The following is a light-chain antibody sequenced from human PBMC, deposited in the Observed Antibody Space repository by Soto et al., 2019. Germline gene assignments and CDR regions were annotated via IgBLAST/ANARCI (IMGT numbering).Light chain of an antibody. Sequence: EIVFTQSPAPLSLSPGERSTRSCRASQSVGSSYLAWYQQKPGLAPRLLIYGTSSRATGIPDRFSGSGSGTDFTLTISRLEPEDFATYYCQHYNSYSEAFGQGTKVDIK. CDR1: QSVGSSY. V-gene: IGKV3-20*01. J-gene: IGKJ1*01. CDR2: GTS. CDR3: QHYNSYSEA.